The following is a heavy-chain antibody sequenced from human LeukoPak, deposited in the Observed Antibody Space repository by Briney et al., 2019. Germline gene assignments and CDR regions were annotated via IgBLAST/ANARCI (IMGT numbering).Heavy chain of an antibody. J-gene: IGHJ4*02. D-gene: IGHD2-21*02. Sequence: PGGSLRLSCAASGFTFSTYSMNWVRQAPGKGLEWVSSITSSSSYIYYADSVKGRFTISRDNAKNSLYLQMNSLRDEDTAVYYCAREVTSTYYFDYWGQGTLVTVSS. CDR3: AREVTSTYYFDY. CDR2: ITSSSSYI. CDR1: GFTFSTYS. V-gene: IGHV3-21*01.